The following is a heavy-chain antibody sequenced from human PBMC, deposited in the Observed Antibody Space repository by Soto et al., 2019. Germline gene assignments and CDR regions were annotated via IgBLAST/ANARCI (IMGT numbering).Heavy chain of an antibody. V-gene: IGHV3-53*04. Sequence: EVQLVESGGGLVQPGGSLRLSCAASGFTVSNNYMSWVRQAPGKGLEWVSVIYSDGGTYYADSVKGRFTISRDDSKNTLYLQMNSLRTEDTAVYYCARDIPSCSGAFSYSWNFDHWGQGTLVTVSS. CDR3: ARDIPSCSGAFSYSWNFDH. CDR2: IYSDGGT. D-gene: IGHD2-15*01. J-gene: IGHJ4*02. CDR1: GFTVSNNY.